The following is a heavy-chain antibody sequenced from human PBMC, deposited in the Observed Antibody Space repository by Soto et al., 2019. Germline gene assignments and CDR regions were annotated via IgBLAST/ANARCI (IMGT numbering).Heavy chain of an antibody. J-gene: IGHJ4*02. CDR2: INAGNGNT. CDR1: GYTFTSYA. D-gene: IGHD3-10*01. Sequence: QVQLVQSGAEVKKPGASLKVSCKASGYTFTSYAMHWVRQAPGQRLEWMGWINAGNGNTKYSQKLQGRVTITRDTSASTDYMELSSLRSEDTAVYYCARDMGFGLSDYWGQGTLVTVSS. CDR3: ARDMGFGLSDY. V-gene: IGHV1-3*01.